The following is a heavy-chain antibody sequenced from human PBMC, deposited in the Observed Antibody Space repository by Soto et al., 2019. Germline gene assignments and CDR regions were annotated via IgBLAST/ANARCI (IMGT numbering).Heavy chain of an antibody. CDR1: GGTFSSYA. Sequence: GASVKVSCKASGGTFSSYAISWVRQAPGQGLEWMGGIIPIFGTANYAQKFQGRVTITADESTSTAYMELSSLRSEDTAVYYCARVFQGAAGTNSASDVWGQGTTVTVSS. CDR2: IIPIFGTA. CDR3: ARVFQGAAGTNSASDV. J-gene: IGHJ6*02. D-gene: IGHD6-13*01. V-gene: IGHV1-69*13.